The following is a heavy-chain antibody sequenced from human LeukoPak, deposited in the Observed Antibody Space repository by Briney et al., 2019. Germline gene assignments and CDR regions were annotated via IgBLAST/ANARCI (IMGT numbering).Heavy chain of an antibody. D-gene: IGHD2-8*01. J-gene: IGHJ4*02. V-gene: IGHV3-21*06. CDR3: ARALIGYYFDY. CDR1: GFTFSDHY. CDR2: VSNSGDYI. Sequence: PGGSLRLSCAVSGFTFSDHYMDWVRQAPGKGLEWVSSVSNSGDYIHYADSVKGRFTISRDNSKNSLYLQMNSLRAEDTAVYYCARALIGYYFDYWGQGTLVTVSS.